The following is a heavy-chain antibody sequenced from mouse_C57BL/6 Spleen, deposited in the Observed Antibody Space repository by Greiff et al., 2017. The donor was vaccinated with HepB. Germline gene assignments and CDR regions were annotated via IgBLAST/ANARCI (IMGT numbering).Heavy chain of an antibody. CDR3: ARHDGPPWYFDV. Sequence: EVKLVDSGGGLVKPGGSLKLSCAASGFTFSSYTMSWVRQTPEKRLEWVATISGGGGNTYYPDSVKGRFTISRDNAKNTLYLQMSSLRSEDTALYYCARHDGPPWYFDVWGTGTTVTVSS. V-gene: IGHV5-9*01. J-gene: IGHJ1*03. CDR1: GFTFSSYT. CDR2: ISGGGGNT. D-gene: IGHD2-3*01.